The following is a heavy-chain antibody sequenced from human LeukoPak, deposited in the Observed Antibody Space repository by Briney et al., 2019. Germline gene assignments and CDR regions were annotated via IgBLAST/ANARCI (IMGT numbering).Heavy chain of an antibody. CDR2: ISTSSSYI. D-gene: IGHD6-19*01. V-gene: IGHV3-21*01. CDR1: GFSVTDAW. Sequence: GGSLRLSCAASGFSVTDAWMNWVRQAPGKGLEWVSSISTSSSYIYYADSVKGRFTISRDNAKNSLYLQMNSLRAEDTAVYYCARDDYSSGWYRNYYYYYGMDVWGQGTTVTVSS. J-gene: IGHJ6*02. CDR3: ARDDYSSGWYRNYYYYYGMDV.